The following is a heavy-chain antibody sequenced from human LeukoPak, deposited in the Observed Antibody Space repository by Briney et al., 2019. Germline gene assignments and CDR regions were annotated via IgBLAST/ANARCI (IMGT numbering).Heavy chain of an antibody. CDR3: ASSGRFGELSTYYYYMDV. D-gene: IGHD3-10*01. J-gene: IGHJ6*03. CDR2: ISSSGSTI. Sequence: GGSLRLSCAASGFTFSSYEMNWVRQAPGKGLEWVSYISSSGSTIYYADSVKGRFTISRDNSKNTLYLQMNSLRAEDTAVYYCASSGRFGELSTYYYYMDVWGKGTTVTISS. V-gene: IGHV3-48*03. CDR1: GFTFSSYE.